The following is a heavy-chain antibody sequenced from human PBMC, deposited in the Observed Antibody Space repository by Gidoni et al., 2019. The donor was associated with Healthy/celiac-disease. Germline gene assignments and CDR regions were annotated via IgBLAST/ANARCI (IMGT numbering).Heavy chain of an antibody. CDR3: ARRRGDIVVVDGNWFDP. CDR1: GFSLSNARMG. J-gene: IGHJ5*02. V-gene: IGHV2-26*01. Sequence: QVTLKESGPVLVKPTETLPLTCTVAGFSLSNARMGVSWIRQPPGKALEWVAHIFSNDEKAYSTSLKSKLTISNDTSKSHVVLTMTNMDPVDTATYYCARRRGDIVVVDGNWFDPWGQGTLVTVSS. CDR2: IFSNDEK. D-gene: IGHD2-15*01.